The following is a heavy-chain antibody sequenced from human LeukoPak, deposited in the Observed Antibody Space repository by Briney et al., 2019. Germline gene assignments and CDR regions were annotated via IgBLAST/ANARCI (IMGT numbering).Heavy chain of an antibody. Sequence: ASVKVSCKASGYTFTGYYMHWVRQAPGQGLEWMGWINPNSGGTNYAQKFQGRVTMTRDMSTSTVYMELSSLRSEDTAVYYCARGGLYYYDSSGSQWDRASGDAFDIWGRGTMVTVSS. CDR1: GYTFTGYY. J-gene: IGHJ3*02. V-gene: IGHV1-2*02. D-gene: IGHD3-22*01. CDR2: INPNSGGT. CDR3: ARGGLYYYDSSGSQWDRASGDAFDI.